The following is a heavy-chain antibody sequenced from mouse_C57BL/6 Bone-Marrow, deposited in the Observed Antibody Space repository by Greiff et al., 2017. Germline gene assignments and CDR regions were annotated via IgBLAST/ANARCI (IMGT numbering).Heavy chain of an antibody. Sequence: EVKLMESGGGLVNPGGSLKLPCAAPGFTFSDYGMHWVRQAPKKGLEWVAYISSGSSTIYYADTVTGRFTISRDNAKNTLCLQMTNLRSEDTAMYYCARRRITTVIDYWGQGTTLPVSS. CDR2: ISSGSSTI. V-gene: IGHV5-17*01. D-gene: IGHD1-1*01. J-gene: IGHJ2*01. CDR1: GFTFSDYG. CDR3: ARRRITTVIDY.